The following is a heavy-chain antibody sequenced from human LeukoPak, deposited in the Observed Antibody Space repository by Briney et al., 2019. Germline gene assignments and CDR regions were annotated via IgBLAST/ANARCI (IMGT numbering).Heavy chain of an antibody. CDR1: GGSISSSSYY. V-gene: IGHV4-39*07. Sequence: PSETLSLTCTVSGGSISSSSYYWGWIRQPPGKGLEWIGSIYYSGGTYYNLSLKSRLTISVDTSKSQFSLRLSSVTAADTAVYYCARAPVYGSAIYFDYWGQGTLVTVSS. J-gene: IGHJ4*02. CDR3: ARAPVYGSAIYFDY. CDR2: IYYSGGT. D-gene: IGHD3-10*01.